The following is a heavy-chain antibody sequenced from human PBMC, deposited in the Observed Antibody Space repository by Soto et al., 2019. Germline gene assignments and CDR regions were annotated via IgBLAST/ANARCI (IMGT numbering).Heavy chain of an antibody. J-gene: IGHJ6*02. Sequence: EVQLVESGGGLVQPGRSLRLSCAASGFTFDDYAMHWVRQAPGKGLEWVSGISWNSGSIGYADSVKGRFTISRDNAKNSLYLQMNSLRAEDTALYYCAKDMSSLVLKKYYYGSSGYPLSGYYYYYGMDVWGQGTTVTVSS. CDR3: AKDMSSLVLKKYYYGSSGYPLSGYYYYYGMDV. D-gene: IGHD3-22*01. CDR1: GFTFDDYA. CDR2: ISWNSGSI. V-gene: IGHV3-9*01.